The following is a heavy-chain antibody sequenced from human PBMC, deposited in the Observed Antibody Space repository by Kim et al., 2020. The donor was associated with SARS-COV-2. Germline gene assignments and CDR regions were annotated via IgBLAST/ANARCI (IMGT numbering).Heavy chain of an antibody. Sequence: ADSVEGRFTCSRDNSKNTLYLQMNVLGAEDTAVYYCARDLVVWERLGSEGYWGQGTLVTVSS. D-gene: IGHD3-16*01. V-gene: IGHV3-30*01. J-gene: IGHJ4*02. CDR3: ARDLVVWERLGSEGY.